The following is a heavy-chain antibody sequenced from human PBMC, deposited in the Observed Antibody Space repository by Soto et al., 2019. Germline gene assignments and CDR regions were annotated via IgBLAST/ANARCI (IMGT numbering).Heavy chain of an antibody. CDR1: GGSFSGYY. D-gene: IGHD7-27*01. CDR2: INHSGST. Sequence: QVQLQQWGAGLLKPSETLSLTCAVYGGSFSGYYWSWIRQPPGKGLEWIGEINHSGSTNYNPSLKSRVTISVDTSKNKFSLKLSSVTAAYTAVYYCARGAGFQLGAFDIWGQGTMVTVSS. CDR3: ARGAGFQLGAFDI. V-gene: IGHV4-34*01. J-gene: IGHJ3*02.